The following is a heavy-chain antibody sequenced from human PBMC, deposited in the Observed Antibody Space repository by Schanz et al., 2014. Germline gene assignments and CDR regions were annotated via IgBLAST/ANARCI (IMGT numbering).Heavy chain of an antibody. D-gene: IGHD3-9*01. V-gene: IGHV3-23*01. CDR2: INGSGNAT. CDR3: AKDPYDVLTGYQYYFDY. CDR1: GFVFRTFA. J-gene: IGHJ4*02. Sequence: EVQLLESGGTVVQPGGSLRVSCAASGFVFRTFAMYWVRQAPGKGLEWVAAINGSGNATYYADSVKGRFTISRDNSRNTLFLQMKRLRVEDTAVYFCAKDPYDVLTGYQYYFDYWGPGRLVTVSS.